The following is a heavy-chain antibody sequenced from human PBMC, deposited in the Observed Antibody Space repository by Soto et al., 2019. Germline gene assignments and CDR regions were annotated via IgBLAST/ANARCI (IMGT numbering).Heavy chain of an antibody. CDR1: GASISSGGYY. J-gene: IGHJ4*01. Sequence: SETLSLTCTVSGASISSGGYYWSWIRQHPGKGLEWIGYIYYSGSTFYNPSLKSRVMISVDTAKIQFSLTLSSETSVDTAVYYCARERGYGDQIIDYWGHRTLVTVS. CDR2: IYYSGST. V-gene: IGHV4-31*03. CDR3: ARERGYGDQIIDY. D-gene: IGHD4-17*01.